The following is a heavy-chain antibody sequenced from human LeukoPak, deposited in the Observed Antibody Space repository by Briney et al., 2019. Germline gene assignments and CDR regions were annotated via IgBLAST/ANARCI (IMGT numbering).Heavy chain of an antibody. V-gene: IGHV1-69*05. J-gene: IGHJ1*01. CDR2: IIPIFGTA. Sequence: SVKVSCKASGGTFSSYAISWVRQAPGQGLEWMGGIIPIFGTANYAQKFQGRVTITTDESTSTAYMELSSLRSEDTAVYYCASTITGITEYFQHWGQGTLVTVSS. CDR3: ASTITGITEYFQH. CDR1: GGTFSSYA. D-gene: IGHD1-20*01.